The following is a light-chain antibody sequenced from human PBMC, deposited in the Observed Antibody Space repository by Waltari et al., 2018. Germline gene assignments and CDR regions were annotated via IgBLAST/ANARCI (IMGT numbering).Light chain of an antibody. CDR1: QSLVHSDGNTY. V-gene: IGKV2-30*02. CDR2: KVS. Sequence: DVVMTQSPLSLPVTLGQPASISCKSSQSLVHSDGNTYLNWLQQRPGQSPRRLIYKVSNRYSGVPDRFSGSGSGTDFTLKISRVEAEDVGVYYCMQGTHWPPWTFGQGTKVEIK. CDR3: MQGTHWPPWT. J-gene: IGKJ1*01.